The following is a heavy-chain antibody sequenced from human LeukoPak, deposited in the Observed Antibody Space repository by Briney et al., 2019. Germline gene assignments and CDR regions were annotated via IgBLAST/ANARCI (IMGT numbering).Heavy chain of an antibody. Sequence: PGGSLRLCCAAAGFTFSSYEMNWGRQAPGKGLEWVSYISSSGSTIYYADSVKGRFTISRDNAKNSLYLQMNSLRAEDTAVYYCARDQPQSGIAAAGRTPYNWFDPWGQGTLVTVSS. CDR2: ISSSGSTI. J-gene: IGHJ5*02. CDR1: GFTFSSYE. CDR3: ARDQPQSGIAAAGRTPYNWFDP. D-gene: IGHD6-13*01. V-gene: IGHV3-48*03.